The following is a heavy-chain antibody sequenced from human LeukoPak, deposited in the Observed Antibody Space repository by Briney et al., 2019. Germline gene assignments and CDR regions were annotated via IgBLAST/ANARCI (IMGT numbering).Heavy chain of an antibody. J-gene: IGHJ6*03. CDR3: ARGLRERYYYYYYMDV. CDR2: INHSGST. V-gene: IGHV4-34*01. D-gene: IGHD1-26*01. Sequence: PSETLSLTCAVYGGSFSGYYWSWIRQPPGKGLEWIGEINHSGSTNYNPSLKSRVTISVDTSKNQFSLKLSSVTAADTAVYYCARGLRERYYYYYYMDVWGKGTTVTVSS. CDR1: GGSFSGYY.